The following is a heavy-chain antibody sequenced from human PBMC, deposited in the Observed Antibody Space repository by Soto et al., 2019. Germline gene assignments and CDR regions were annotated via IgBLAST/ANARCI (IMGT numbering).Heavy chain of an antibody. V-gene: IGHV3-23*01. CDR1: GFTFGSYA. CDR3: AQDLAGTWAYFYDY. D-gene: IGHD6-19*01. Sequence: EVQLLESGGDLVQPGGSLRLSCAASGFTFGSYAMSWVRQAPGKGLEWVSGISGSGASTYYADSVKGRFTISRDNSKDTLYLQMNSLRAEDTALYYCAQDLAGTWAYFYDYLGQGPLVTVSS. CDR2: ISGSGAST. J-gene: IGHJ4*02.